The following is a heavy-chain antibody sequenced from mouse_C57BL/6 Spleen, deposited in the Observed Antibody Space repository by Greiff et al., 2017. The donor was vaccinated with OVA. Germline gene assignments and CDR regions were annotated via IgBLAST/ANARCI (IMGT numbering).Heavy chain of an antibody. V-gene: IGHV1-53*01. CDR2: INPSNGGT. CDR1: GYTFPSYW. D-gene: IGHD2-4*01. CDR3: ARYLYDYDGFDY. Sequence: QVQLQQPGTELVKPGASVKLSCKASGYTFPSYWMHWVKQRPGQGLEWIGNINPSNGGTNYNEKFKSKATLTVDKSYSTAYMQLSSLTSEDSSVYYCARYLYDYDGFDYWGKGTTLTVSS. J-gene: IGHJ2*01.